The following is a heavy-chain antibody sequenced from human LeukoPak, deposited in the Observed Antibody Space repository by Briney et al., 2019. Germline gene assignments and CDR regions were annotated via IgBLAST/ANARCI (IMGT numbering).Heavy chain of an antibody. V-gene: IGHV4-59*01. D-gene: IGHD6-19*01. J-gene: IGHJ4*02. CDR3: ARVKGWNSSGWYGFDY. CDR2: IYSSGST. Sequence: PSETLSPTCTVSGDSISGYYWSWIRQPPGKGLEWIGYIYSSGSTNYSPSLKSRVTMSIDTSKNQFSLKLTSVTAADTAVYYCARVKGWNSSGWYGFDYWGQGTLVTVSP. CDR1: GDSISGYY.